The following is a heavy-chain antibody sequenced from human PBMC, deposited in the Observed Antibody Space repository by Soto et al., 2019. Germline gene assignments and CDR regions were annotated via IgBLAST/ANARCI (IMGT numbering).Heavy chain of an antibody. CDR2: IKQDGSEK. CDR1: GFTFSSYW. D-gene: IGHD3-3*01. CDR3: ARESEWQEPPDHYFDY. Sequence: GGSLRLSCAASGFTFSSYWMSWVRQAPGKGLEWVANIKQDGSEKYYVDSVKGRFTISRDNAKNSLYLQMNSLRAEDTAVYYCARESEWQEPPDHYFDYWGQGTLVTVSS. J-gene: IGHJ4*02. V-gene: IGHV3-7*05.